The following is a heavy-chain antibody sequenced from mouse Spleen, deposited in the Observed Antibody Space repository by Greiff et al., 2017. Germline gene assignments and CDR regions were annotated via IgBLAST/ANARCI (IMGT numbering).Heavy chain of an antibody. CDR2: IWSGGST. J-gene: IGHJ3*01. CDR3: ASPIYYDSFAY. CDR1: GFSLTSYG. Sequence: QVQLKESGPGLVQPSQSLSITCTVSGFSLTSYGVHWVRQSPGKGLEWLGVIWSGGSTDYNAAFISRLSISKDNSKSQVFFKMNSLQADDTAIYYCASPIYYDSFAYWGQGTLVTVSA. V-gene: IGHV2-2*01. D-gene: IGHD2-4*01.